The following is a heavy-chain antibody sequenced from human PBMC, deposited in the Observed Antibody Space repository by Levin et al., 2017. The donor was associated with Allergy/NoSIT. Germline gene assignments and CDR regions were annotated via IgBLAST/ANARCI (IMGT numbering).Heavy chain of an antibody. V-gene: IGHV3-30*18. CDR1: GFTFSSYG. Sequence: GESLKISCAASGFTFSSYGMHWVRQAPGKGLEWVAVISYDGSNKYYADSVKGRFTISRDNSKNTLYLQMNSLRAEDTAVYYCAKPSSSSWYQAYYYYYYMDVWGKGTTVTVSS. CDR2: ISYDGSNK. D-gene: IGHD6-13*01. CDR3: AKPSSSSWYQAYYYYYYMDV. J-gene: IGHJ6*03.